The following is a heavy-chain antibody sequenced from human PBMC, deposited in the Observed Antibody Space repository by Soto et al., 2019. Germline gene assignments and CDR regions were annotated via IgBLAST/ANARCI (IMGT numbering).Heavy chain of an antibody. CDR1: GGTFSSYA. D-gene: IGHD2-15*01. CDR3: ARESRYCSGGSCYFLPGIDY. CDR2: IIPIFGTA. J-gene: IGHJ4*02. V-gene: IGHV1-69*12. Sequence: QVQLVQSGAGVKKPGSSVKVSSKGSGGTFSSYAISWVRQAPGQGLEWMGGIIPIFGTANYAQKFQGRVTITADESTSTAYMELSSLRSEDTAVYYCARESRYCSGGSCYFLPGIDYWGQGTLVTVSS.